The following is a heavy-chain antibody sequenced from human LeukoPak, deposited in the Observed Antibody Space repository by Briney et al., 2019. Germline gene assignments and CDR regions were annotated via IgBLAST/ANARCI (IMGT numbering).Heavy chain of an antibody. CDR2: ISSSSSYI. V-gene: IGHV3-21*01. CDR1: GFTFSSYS. Sequence: GGSLRLSCAASGFTFSSYSMNWVRQAPGKGLEWVSSISSSSSYIYYADSVKGRFTISRDNAKNSLYLQMNSLGAEDTAVYYCAKDRTDTWSYDYWGQGTLVTVSS. D-gene: IGHD5-18*01. CDR3: AKDRTDTWSYDY. J-gene: IGHJ4*02.